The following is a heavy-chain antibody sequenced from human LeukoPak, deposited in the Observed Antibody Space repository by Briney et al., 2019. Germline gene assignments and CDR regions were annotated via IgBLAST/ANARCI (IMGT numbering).Heavy chain of an antibody. D-gene: IGHD5/OR15-5a*01. J-gene: IGHJ3*02. CDR3: ARGLRGDLGAFDI. CDR2: IYHTYHSGST. V-gene: IGHV4-30-2*01. CDR1: GGSISSAGYS. Sequence: PSETLSLTCDVSGGSISSAGYSWSWIRQPPGKGLEWIGYIYHTYHSGSTYYNPSLKSRVTISVDTSKNQFSLKVRSVTAADTAVYYCARGLRGDLGAFDIWGQGTMVTVSS.